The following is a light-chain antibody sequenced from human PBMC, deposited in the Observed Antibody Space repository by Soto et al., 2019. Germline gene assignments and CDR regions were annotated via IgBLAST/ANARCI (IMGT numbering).Light chain of an antibody. Sequence: EIVLTQSPGTLSLSPGERATLSCRASQSVSSSYLAWYQQKPGQAPRLLIYGASSRATGIPDRFSGSGSGTDFTLTISRLEPEDFAVYYCQQYGSSLFGQGTKGDNK. V-gene: IGKV3-20*01. CDR3: QQYGSSL. CDR2: GAS. J-gene: IGKJ1*01. CDR1: QSVSSSY.